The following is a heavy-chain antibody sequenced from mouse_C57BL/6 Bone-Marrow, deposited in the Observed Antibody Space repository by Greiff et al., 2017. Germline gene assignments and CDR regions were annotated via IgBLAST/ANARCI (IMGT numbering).Heavy chain of an antibody. D-gene: IGHD1-1*01. CDR1: GYTFTDYN. CDR2: INPNNGGT. Sequence: VQLQQSGPELVKPGASVKIPCKASGYTFTDYNMDWVKQSHGKSLEWIGDINPNNGGTIYNQKFKGKATLTVDTSSSTAYMELRSLTSEDSAVYYCARSGDLLPLVFDVWGTGTTVTVSS. V-gene: IGHV1-18*01. J-gene: IGHJ1*03. CDR3: ARSGDLLPLVFDV.